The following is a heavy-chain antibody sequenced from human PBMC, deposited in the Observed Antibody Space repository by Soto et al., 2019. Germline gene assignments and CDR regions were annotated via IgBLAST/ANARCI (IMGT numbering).Heavy chain of an antibody. D-gene: IGHD6-19*01. Sequence: SETLSLTRTVSCGSISNSSYYWGWIPPPPGKGLEWIGSIYYSGSTYYNPSPKSRVTISVDTSKNQFSLKLSSVTAADTAVYYCARHGRIAVASYYYYGMDVWGQGTTVTVSS. J-gene: IGHJ6*02. CDR2: IYYSGST. CDR3: ARHGRIAVASYYYYGMDV. CDR1: CGSISNSSYY. V-gene: IGHV4-39*01.